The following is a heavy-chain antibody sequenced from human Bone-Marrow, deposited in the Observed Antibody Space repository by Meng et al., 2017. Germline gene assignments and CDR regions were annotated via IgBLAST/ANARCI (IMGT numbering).Heavy chain of an antibody. CDR1: GFTFSSYA. Sequence: GESLKISCAASGFTFSSYAMSWVRQAPGKGLEWVSAISGSGGSTYYADSVKGRFTISRDNSKNTPYLQMNSLRAEDTAVYYCAKDLRFNPYNWNDVENPIYGMDVWGQGTMVTVSS. CDR3: AKDLRFNPYNWNDVENPIYGMDV. D-gene: IGHD1-20*01. V-gene: IGHV3-23*01. J-gene: IGHJ6*01. CDR2: ISGSGGST.